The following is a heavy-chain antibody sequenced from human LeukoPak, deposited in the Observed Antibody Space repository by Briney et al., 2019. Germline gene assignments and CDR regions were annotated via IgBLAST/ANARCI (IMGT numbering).Heavy chain of an antibody. V-gene: IGHV4-34*01. CDR2: INHSGST. J-gene: IGHJ2*01. CDR1: GGCFSGYY. D-gene: IGHD3-10*01. Sequence: SETLSLTCAVYGGCFSGYYWSWIRQPPGKGLEWIGEINHSGSTNYNPSLKSRVTISVDTSKNQFSLKLSSVTAADTAVYYCARGRGHGSGSYYNPRYWYFDLWGRGTLVTVSS. CDR3: ARGRGHGSGSYYNPRYWYFDL.